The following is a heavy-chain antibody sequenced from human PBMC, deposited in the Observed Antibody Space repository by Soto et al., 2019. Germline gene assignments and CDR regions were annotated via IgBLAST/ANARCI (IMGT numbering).Heavy chain of an antibody. CDR3: ARDLLSDSGCYAPGY. CDR1: GYTFTNNA. Sequence: EVRLLESGGGLVQPGESLRLSCAASGYTFTNNALMWVRQAPGKGLEWVSTISGYSGTPYYSDSVKGRFTLSRDTSRSTVYLQMNSLRADDTAMYFCARDLLSDSGCYAPGYWGQGTLVTVSS. CDR2: ISGYSGTP. D-gene: IGHD3-16*01. J-gene: IGHJ4*02. V-gene: IGHV3-23*01.